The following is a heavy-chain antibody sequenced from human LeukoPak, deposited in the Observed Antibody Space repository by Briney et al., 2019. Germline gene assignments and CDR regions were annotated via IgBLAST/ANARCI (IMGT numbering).Heavy chain of an antibody. J-gene: IGHJ4*02. CDR1: GFTFSSYA. D-gene: IGHD5-18*01. CDR3: AKDVSYGERGVFDY. Sequence: GGSLRLSCAASGFTFSSYAMSWVRQAPGKGLEWVSAISGSGGSTYYADSVRGRFTISSDNSKNKLYLQMNSLRAEHTAVYYCAKDVSYGERGVFDYWGQGTLVTVSS. V-gene: IGHV3-23*01. CDR2: ISGSGGST.